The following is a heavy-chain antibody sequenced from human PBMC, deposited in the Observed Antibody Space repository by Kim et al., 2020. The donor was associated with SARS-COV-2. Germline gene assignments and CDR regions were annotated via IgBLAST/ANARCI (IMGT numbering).Heavy chain of an antibody. V-gene: IGHV4-34*01. D-gene: IGHD3-22*01. Sequence: SETLSLTCAVYGRSFSGYYWSWIRQPPGKGLEWIGEINHSGSTNYNPSLKSRVTISVDTSKNQFSLKLSSVTAADTAVYYCARVDYYDSSGFRLFDYWGQGTLVTVSS. CDR2: INHSGST. CDR1: GRSFSGYY. J-gene: IGHJ4*02. CDR3: ARVDYYDSSGFRLFDY.